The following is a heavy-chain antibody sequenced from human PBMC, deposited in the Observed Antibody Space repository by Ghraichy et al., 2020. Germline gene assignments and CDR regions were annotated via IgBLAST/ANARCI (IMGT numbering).Heavy chain of an antibody. V-gene: IGHV4-34*01. Sequence: SQTLSLTCAVYGGSFSGYYWSWIRQPPGKGLEWIGEINHSGSTNYNPSLKSRVTISVDTSKIQFSLNLSSVTAADTALYYCARGVVASISYYYYGMDVWGQGTTVTVSS. CDR3: ARGVVASISYYYYGMDV. J-gene: IGHJ6*02. D-gene: IGHD2-15*01. CDR1: GGSFSGYY. CDR2: INHSGST.